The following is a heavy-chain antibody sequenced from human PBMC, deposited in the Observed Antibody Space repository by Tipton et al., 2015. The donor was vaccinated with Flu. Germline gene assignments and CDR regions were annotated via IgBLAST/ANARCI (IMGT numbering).Heavy chain of an antibody. D-gene: IGHD3-22*01. CDR3: ARKSSGYYFPFDY. CDR2: ISSSGATI. Sequence: SLRLSCAASGFTFSSYEMNWVRQAPGKGLEWISYISSSGATIYYADSVKGRFTISRDNAKNSLYLQMNSLGAEDTAVYYCARKSSGYYFPFDYWGQGTLVTVSS. J-gene: IGHJ4*02. CDR1: GFTFSSYE. V-gene: IGHV3-48*03.